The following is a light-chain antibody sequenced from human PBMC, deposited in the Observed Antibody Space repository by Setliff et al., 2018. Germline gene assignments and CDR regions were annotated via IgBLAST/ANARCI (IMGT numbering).Light chain of an antibody. Sequence: QSALTQPASVSGSPGQTITISCTGTRNDVGAYNYVSWYQQHPGKAPKVMIYEVSNRPSGVSFRFSGSKSGNTASLTISGLQPEDEADYYCSSYASSNTPLIFGGGTKVTVL. CDR1: RNDVGAYNY. V-gene: IGLV2-14*01. J-gene: IGLJ2*01. CDR3: SSYASSNTPLI. CDR2: EVS.